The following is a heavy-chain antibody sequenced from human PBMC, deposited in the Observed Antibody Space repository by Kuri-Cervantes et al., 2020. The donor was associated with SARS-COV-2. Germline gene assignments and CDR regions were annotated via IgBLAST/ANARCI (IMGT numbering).Heavy chain of an antibody. V-gene: IGHV4-34*01. Sequence: SETLSLTCAVYGGSFSDYYWNWIRQPPGKGLEWIGEINHSGSTNYNPSLKSRVAISVDTSKNQFSLKLSSVTAADTAVYYCARDVRYSGSYLSAFDIWGQGTMVTVSS. D-gene: IGHD1-26*01. CDR1: GGSFSDYY. J-gene: IGHJ3*02. CDR2: INHSGST. CDR3: ARDVRYSGSYLSAFDI.